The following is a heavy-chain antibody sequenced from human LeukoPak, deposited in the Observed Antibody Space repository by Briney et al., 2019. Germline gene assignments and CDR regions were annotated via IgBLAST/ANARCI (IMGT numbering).Heavy chain of an antibody. Sequence: GGSLRLSCAASGFTFSSYAMHWVRQAPGKGLEWVAVISYDGSNKYYADSVKGRFTISRDNAKNSLYLQMNSLRAEDTAVYYCARDHPKVIVGATSASDYWGQGTLVTVSS. CDR2: ISYDGSNK. J-gene: IGHJ4*02. CDR3: ARDHPKVIVGATSASDY. D-gene: IGHD1-26*01. V-gene: IGHV3-30*04. CDR1: GFTFSSYA.